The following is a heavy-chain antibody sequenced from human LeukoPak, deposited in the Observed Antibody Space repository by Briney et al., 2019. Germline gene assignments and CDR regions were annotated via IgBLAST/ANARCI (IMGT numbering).Heavy chain of an antibody. Sequence: PGGSLRLSCAASGFTFSSFWMSWVRQAPGKGLEWVANIKQDGSEKYYVDSVKGRFTISRDNAKNSLHLQNNTLIAEDTADYYCARDRGSQDYWGQGTLVTVSS. V-gene: IGHV3-7*05. D-gene: IGHD3-10*01. J-gene: IGHJ4*02. CDR1: GFTFSSFW. CDR2: IKQDGSEK. CDR3: ARDRGSQDY.